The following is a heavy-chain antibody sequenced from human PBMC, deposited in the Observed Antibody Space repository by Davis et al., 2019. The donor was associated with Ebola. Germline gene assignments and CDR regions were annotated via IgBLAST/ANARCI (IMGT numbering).Heavy chain of an antibody. CDR3: SSAVAGSDY. D-gene: IGHD6-19*01. Sequence: GESLKISCPASGFTFSGHWMTWVRQAPGKGLEWVANINQDGSEKNYVDSVKGRFTISRDNAKSSLYVYMNSLRGDDTAVYYCSSAVAGSDYWGQGTRVTVSS. J-gene: IGHJ4*02. CDR2: INQDGSEK. CDR1: GFTFSGHW. V-gene: IGHV3-7*03.